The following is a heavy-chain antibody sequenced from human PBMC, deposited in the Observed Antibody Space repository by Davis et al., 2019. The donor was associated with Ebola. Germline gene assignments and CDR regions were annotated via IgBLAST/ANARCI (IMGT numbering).Heavy chain of an antibody. CDR1: GGSISSSNW. V-gene: IGHV4-4*02. Sequence: SETLSLTCAVSGGSISSSNWWSWVRQPPGKGLEWIGEIYHSGSTNYNPSLKSRVTISVDKSKNQFSLKLSSVTAADTAVYYCARVRWTYYYYYGMDVWGRGTTVAVSS. CDR2: IYHSGST. CDR3: ARVRWTYYYYYGMDV. J-gene: IGHJ6*02. D-gene: IGHD3/OR15-3a*01.